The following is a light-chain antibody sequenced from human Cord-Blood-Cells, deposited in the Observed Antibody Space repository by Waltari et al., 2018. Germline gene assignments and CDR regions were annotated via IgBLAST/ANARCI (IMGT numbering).Light chain of an antibody. CDR1: QSISSW. Sequence: IQMSQSPSTLSASVGDRVTITCRASQSISSWLAWYQQKPGKAPKLLIYKASSLERGVPSRFSGSGSGTEFTLTISSLQPDDFATYYCQQYNSYLFTFGPGTKVDIK. V-gene: IGKV1-5*03. CDR2: KAS. CDR3: QQYNSYLFT. J-gene: IGKJ3*01.